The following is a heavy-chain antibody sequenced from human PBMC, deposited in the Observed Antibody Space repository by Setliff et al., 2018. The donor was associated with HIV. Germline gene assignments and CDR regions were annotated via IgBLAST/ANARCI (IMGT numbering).Heavy chain of an antibody. Sequence: NPSETLSLTCTVSGGSISSYYWSWIRQPPGKGLEWIGYIYYSGSTNYNPSLKSRVTISVDTSKNQFSLKLSSVIAADTAVYYCARIFGDQGHYYGMDVWGQGTTVTVSS. V-gene: IGHV4-59*01. CDR3: ARIFGDQGHYYGMDV. CDR1: GGSISSYY. CDR2: IYYSGST. J-gene: IGHJ6*02. D-gene: IGHD3-3*01.